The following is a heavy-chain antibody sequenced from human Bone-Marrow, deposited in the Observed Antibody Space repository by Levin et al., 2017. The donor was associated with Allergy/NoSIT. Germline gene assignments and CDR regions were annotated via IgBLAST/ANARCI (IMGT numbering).Heavy chain of an antibody. V-gene: IGHV1-18*01. J-gene: IGHJ6*02. D-gene: IGHD1-7*01. CDR3: ARDNRWWLELGGNPYYYGMDV. CDR1: GYTFTSYG. Sequence: VASVKVSCKASGYTFTSYGISWVRQAPGQGLEWMGWISAYNGNTNYAQKLQGRVTMTTDTSTSTAYMELRSLRSDDTAVYYCARDNRWWLELGGNPYYYGMDVWGQGTTVTVSS. CDR2: ISAYNGNT.